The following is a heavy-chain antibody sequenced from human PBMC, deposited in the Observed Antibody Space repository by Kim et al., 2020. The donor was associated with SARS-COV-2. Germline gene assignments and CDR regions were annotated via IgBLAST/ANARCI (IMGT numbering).Heavy chain of an antibody. CDR3: ARDLNSSPSLFY. Sequence: SVKVSCKASGGTFSSYAISWVRQAPGQGLEWMGRIIPILGIANYAQKFQGRVTITADKSTSTAYMELSSLRSEDTAVYYCARDLNSSPSLFYWGQGTLVTVSS. CDR2: IIPILGIA. CDR1: GGTFSSYA. V-gene: IGHV1-69*04. D-gene: IGHD6-13*01. J-gene: IGHJ4*02.